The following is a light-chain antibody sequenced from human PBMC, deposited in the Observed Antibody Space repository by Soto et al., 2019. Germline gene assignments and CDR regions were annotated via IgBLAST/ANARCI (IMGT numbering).Light chain of an antibody. V-gene: IGKV1-39*01. CDR2: AAS. Sequence: DIKMTQPPSSCSAYVGEIVTITCRSSQGISTYLNWYQQKPGKAPKLLIYAASSLQSGVPSRFSGSGSETDFTLTISSLQPEDFATYSCQQSYSTTWTFGQGTKVDI. CDR3: QQSYSTTWT. CDR1: QGISTY. J-gene: IGKJ1*01.